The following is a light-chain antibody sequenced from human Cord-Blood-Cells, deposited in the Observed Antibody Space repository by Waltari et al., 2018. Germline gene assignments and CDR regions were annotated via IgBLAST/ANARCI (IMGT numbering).Light chain of an antibody. V-gene: IGKV1-8*01. CDR2: AAS. CDR3: QQYYSYPRT. J-gene: IGKJ3*01. CDR1: QGFNSY. Sequence: AIRMTQSPSSFSASPGDRVTITCRATQGFNSYLALYPQKPGKAPKLLIYAASTLQSGVPSSFSGSGSGTDFTLTISCLQSEYFATYYCQQYYSYPRTFGPGTKVDIK.